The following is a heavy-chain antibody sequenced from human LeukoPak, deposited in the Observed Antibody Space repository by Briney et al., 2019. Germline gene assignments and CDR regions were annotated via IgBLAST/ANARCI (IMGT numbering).Heavy chain of an antibody. CDR3: ARSGILTGYYNDYYYYGMDA. CDR2: IYYSGST. D-gene: IGHD3-9*01. CDR1: GGSISSYY. J-gene: IGHJ6*02. Sequence: SETLSLTCTVSGGSISSYYWSWIRQPPGKGLEWIGYIYYSGSTNYNPSPKSRVTISVDTSKNQFSLKLSSVTAADTAVYYCARSGILTGYYNDYYYYGMDAWGQGTTVTVSS. V-gene: IGHV4-59*08.